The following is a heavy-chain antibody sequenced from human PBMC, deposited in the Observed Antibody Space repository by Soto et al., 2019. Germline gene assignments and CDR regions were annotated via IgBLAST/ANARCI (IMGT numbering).Heavy chain of an antibody. CDR1: GGSISSYY. J-gene: IGHJ5*02. Sequence: PSETLSLSCTVSGGSISSYYWSWIRQPPGKGLEWMGYIYYSGSTNYNPSLKSRVTISVDTSKNQFSLKLSSVTAADTAVYYCARGGRITMILGWLDPWGQRTLVTFSS. CDR2: IYYSGST. CDR3: ARGGRITMILGWLDP. D-gene: IGHD3-22*01. V-gene: IGHV4-59*01.